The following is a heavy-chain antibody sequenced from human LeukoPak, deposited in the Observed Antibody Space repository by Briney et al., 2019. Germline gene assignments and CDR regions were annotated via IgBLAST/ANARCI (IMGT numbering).Heavy chain of an antibody. CDR2: ISGSGGST. J-gene: IGHJ6*03. CDR3: AKMAGDRNYYYYYMDV. V-gene: IGHV3-23*01. Sequence: GGSLRLSCAASGFTFSSYAMSWVRQAPGKGLEWVSAISGSGGSTYYADSVKGRFTISRDNSKNTLYLQMNSLRAEDTAVYYCAKMAGDRNYYYYYMDVWGKGTTVTVSS. D-gene: IGHD6-19*01. CDR1: GFTFSSYA.